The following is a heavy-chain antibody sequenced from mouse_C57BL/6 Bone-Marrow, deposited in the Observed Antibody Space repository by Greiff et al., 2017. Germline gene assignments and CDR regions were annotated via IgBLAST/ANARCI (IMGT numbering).Heavy chain of an antibody. CDR2: IYPTSGRT. CDR3: ARSGPLGRSFDD. Sequence: QVQLQQPGAELVKPGASVKMSCKASGYTFTSYWITWVKQRPGQGLEWIGDIYPTSGRTNYNEKFKSKAILTVDTSSNTAYRQLSSLTSEDSAVFYCARSGPLGRSFDDWGQGTTLTVSS. D-gene: IGHD4-1*01. J-gene: IGHJ2*01. V-gene: IGHV1-55*01. CDR1: GYTFTSYW.